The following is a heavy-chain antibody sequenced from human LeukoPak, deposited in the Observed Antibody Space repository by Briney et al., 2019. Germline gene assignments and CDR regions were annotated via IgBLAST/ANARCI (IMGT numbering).Heavy chain of an antibody. D-gene: IGHD3-10*01. Sequence: GASVKVSCKASVYTFTSYYMHWVRQAPGQGLEGRGIINPSGSRTSYAQKFQGRVTMTRDMSTSTVYMELSSLRSEDTAVYYCARDNYGSGRQGAFDIWGQGTMVTVSS. CDR1: VYTFTSYY. V-gene: IGHV1-46*01. J-gene: IGHJ3*02. CDR2: INPSGSRT. CDR3: ARDNYGSGRQGAFDI.